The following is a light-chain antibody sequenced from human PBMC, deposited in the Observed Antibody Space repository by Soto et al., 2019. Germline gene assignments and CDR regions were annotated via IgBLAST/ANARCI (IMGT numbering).Light chain of an antibody. CDR1: SSDFAVYNL. CDR2: DVT. CDR3: SSYTGSSTLMV. Sequence: QSALTQPASVSGSPGQSITISCTGTSSDFAVYNLVSWYQQHPGKAPKLMIYDVTNRPSGVSNRFSGSKSGTTASLTISGLQAEDEADYYCSSYTGSSTLMVFGGGTKVTVL. J-gene: IGLJ2*01. V-gene: IGLV2-14*01.